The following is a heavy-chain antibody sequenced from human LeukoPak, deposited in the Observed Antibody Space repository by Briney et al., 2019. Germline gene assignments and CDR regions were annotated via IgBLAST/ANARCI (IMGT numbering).Heavy chain of an antibody. J-gene: IGHJ6*03. Sequence: SQTLSLTCTVSGGSISSGSYYWSWIRQPAGKGLDWIGRIYTTGSTNYNPSLECRVTMSVDTSKNQFSLKLSSVTAADTAVYYCARVQSRQWFGELMGPNRAPQPDYYYYYMDVWGKGTTVTISS. CDR1: GGSISSGSYY. CDR3: ARVQSRQWFGELMGPNRAPQPDYYYYYMDV. CDR2: IYTTGST. D-gene: IGHD3-10*01. V-gene: IGHV4-61*02.